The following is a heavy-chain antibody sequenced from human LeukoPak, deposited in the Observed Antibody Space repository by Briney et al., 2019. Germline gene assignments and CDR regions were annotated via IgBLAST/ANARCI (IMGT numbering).Heavy chain of an antibody. Sequence: ASVEVSRKASGYTFTSYGISWARQAPGQGLEWMGWISAYNGNTNYAQKLQGRLTMTTDTSTNSAYMGLRSQRSDGTAVYYCARDARSPNYAMLTGYPNWFDPWGQGTLVTVSS. V-gene: IGHV1-18*01. J-gene: IGHJ5*02. CDR3: ARDARSPNYAMLTGYPNWFDP. CDR1: GYTFTSYG. CDR2: ISAYNGNT. D-gene: IGHD3-9*01.